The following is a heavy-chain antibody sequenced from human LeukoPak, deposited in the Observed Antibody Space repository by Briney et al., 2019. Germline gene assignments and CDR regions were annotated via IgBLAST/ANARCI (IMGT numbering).Heavy chain of an antibody. V-gene: IGHV4-38-2*01. CDR2: IYHSGST. Sequence: SETLSLTCAVSGYSISSGYYWGWLRQPPGKGLEWIGSIYHSGSTYYNPSLKRRVTISVDTSKNQFSLKLSFVTAADTAVYYCARTYYDFWSGYSSYYFDYWGQGTLVTVSS. CDR3: ARTYYDFWSGYSSYYFDY. D-gene: IGHD3-3*01. J-gene: IGHJ4*02. CDR1: GYSISSGYY.